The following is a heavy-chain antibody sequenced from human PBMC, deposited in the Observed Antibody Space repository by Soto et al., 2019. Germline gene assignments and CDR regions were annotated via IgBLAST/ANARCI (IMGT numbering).Heavy chain of an antibody. CDR2: IYYSGST. CDR3: ARSTSWYSSSWAYYFDY. V-gene: IGHV4-59*01. D-gene: IGHD6-13*01. J-gene: IGHJ4*02. CDR1: GGSISSYY. Sequence: PSETLSLTCTVSGGSISSYYWSWIRQPPGKGLEWIGYIYYSGSTNYNPSLKSRVTISVDTSKNQFSLKLSSVTAADTAVYYCARSTSWYSSSWAYYFDYWGQGTLVTVSS.